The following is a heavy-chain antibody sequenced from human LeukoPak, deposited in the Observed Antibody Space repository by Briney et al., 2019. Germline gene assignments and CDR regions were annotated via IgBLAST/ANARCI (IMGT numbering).Heavy chain of an antibody. CDR3: ARDNHFFDY. J-gene: IGHJ4*02. D-gene: IGHD1-14*01. Sequence: SETLSLTCSVSGGSINTYYWSCIRQPAGKGLEWIGRIHSSGSTHYNPSLKSRVTMSLDTSKNQFSLKLTSVTAADTAVYYCARDNHFFDYWGQGTLVTVSS. V-gene: IGHV4-4*07. CDR2: IHSSGST. CDR1: GGSINTYY.